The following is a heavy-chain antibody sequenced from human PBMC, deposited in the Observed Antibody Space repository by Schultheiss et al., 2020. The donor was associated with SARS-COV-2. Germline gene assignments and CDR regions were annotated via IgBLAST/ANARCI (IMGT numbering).Heavy chain of an antibody. CDR1: GDSVSSNSAA. D-gene: IGHD3-22*01. CDR2: TYYRSKWYN. J-gene: IGHJ4*02. CDR3: ARDRLYGRYYYDSSGSRGVDY. Sequence: SQTLSLTCAISGDSVSSNSAAWNWIRQSPSRGLEWLGRTYYRSKWYNDYAVSVKSRITINPDTSKNQFSLQLNSVTPEDTAVYYCARDRLYGRYYYDSSGSRGVDYWGQGTLVTVSS. V-gene: IGHV6-1*01.